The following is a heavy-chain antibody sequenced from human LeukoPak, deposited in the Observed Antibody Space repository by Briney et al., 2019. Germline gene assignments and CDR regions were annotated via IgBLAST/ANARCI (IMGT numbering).Heavy chain of an antibody. Sequence: ASVKVSCKASEGNFRGYAISWVRQAPGQGLECMGGLIPIFETAKYAQGFQGRVSIKTDDSMTTAYMDLNSLTSADTAVYYCVAYRRDWYFNLWGRGTLVTVSS. V-gene: IGHV1-69*05. J-gene: IGHJ2*01. CDR1: EGNFRGYA. CDR2: LIPIFETA. D-gene: IGHD2-21*01. CDR3: VAYRRDWYFNL.